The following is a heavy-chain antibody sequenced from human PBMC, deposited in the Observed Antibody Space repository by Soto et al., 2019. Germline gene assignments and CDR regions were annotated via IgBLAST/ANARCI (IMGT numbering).Heavy chain of an antibody. D-gene: IGHD2-2*01. CDR2: IYYSGST. CDR1: GGSISNGGHY. CDR3: AREGVVVIPAAPLRYYGMDV. J-gene: IGHJ6*02. Sequence: SETLSLTCTVSGGSISNGGHYWSWIRQDPGQGLEWIGYIYYSGSTYYNPSLKSRVAISVDTSKNQFSLRLSSVTAADTAVYYCAREGVVVIPAAPLRYYGMDVWGQGTTVTVSS. V-gene: IGHV4-31*03.